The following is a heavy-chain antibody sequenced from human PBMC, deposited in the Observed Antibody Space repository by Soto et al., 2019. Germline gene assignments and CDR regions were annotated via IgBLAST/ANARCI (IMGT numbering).Heavy chain of an antibody. D-gene: IGHD3-16*02. CDR3: ARVVMITFGGVIDHFDY. V-gene: IGHV3-48*01. J-gene: IGHJ4*02. CDR1: GFTFSSYS. Sequence: GESLKISCAASGFTFSSYSMNWVRQAPGKGLEWVSYISSSSSTIYYADSVKGRFTISRDNAKNSLYLQMNSLRAEDTAVYYCARVVMITFGGVIDHFDYWGQGTLVTVSS. CDR2: ISSSSSTI.